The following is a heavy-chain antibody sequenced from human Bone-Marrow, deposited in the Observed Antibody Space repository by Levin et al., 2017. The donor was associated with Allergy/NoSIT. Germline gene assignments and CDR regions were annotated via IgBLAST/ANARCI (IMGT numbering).Heavy chain of an antibody. Sequence: PGGSLRLSCEVSGFTFGSYAMSWVRQAPGKGPEWVSTISDSGGGTFYADSVKGRFTISRDNSKNTLYLQMNGLRADDTAVYYCAKDVGFIVGASDYWGQGALVTVSS. D-gene: IGHD1-26*01. CDR1: GFTFGSYA. J-gene: IGHJ4*02. V-gene: IGHV3-23*01. CDR2: ISDSGGGT. CDR3: AKDVGFIVGASDY.